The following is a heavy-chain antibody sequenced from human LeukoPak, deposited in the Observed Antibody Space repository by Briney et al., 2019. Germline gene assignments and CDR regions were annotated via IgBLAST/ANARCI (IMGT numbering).Heavy chain of an antibody. CDR2: IYSGGAT. J-gene: IGHJ3*02. Sequence: GGSLRLSCAASGFSVSGNYMSWVRQAPGKGLEWISAIYSGGATYYTDSVKGRFTMSRHTSKNTLDLQMNSLRVEDTAVYYCARWKMEGIVVDVFDIWGQGTRVTVSS. CDR3: ARWKMEGIVVDVFDI. CDR1: GFSVSGNY. D-gene: IGHD3-22*01. V-gene: IGHV3-53*04.